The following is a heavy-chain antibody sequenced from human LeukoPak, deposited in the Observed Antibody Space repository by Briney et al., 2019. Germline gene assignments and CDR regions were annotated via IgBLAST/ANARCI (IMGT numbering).Heavy chain of an antibody. CDR3: ARVRGTPLRVDL. CDR2: INHSGSA. V-gene: IGHV4-34*01. Sequence: SETLSLTCAVYGGSFSGYYWSWIREPPGKGLEWIGEINHSGSANYNPSLKSRVTISVDTSKNQLSLKLSSVTAADTAVYYCARVRGTPLRVDLWGRGTLVTVSS. CDR1: GGSFSGYY. D-gene: IGHD3-10*01. J-gene: IGHJ2*01.